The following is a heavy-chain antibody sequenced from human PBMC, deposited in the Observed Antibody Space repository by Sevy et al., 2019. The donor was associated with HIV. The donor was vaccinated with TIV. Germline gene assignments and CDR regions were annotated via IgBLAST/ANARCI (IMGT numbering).Heavy chain of an antibody. D-gene: IGHD3-22*01. CDR2: IYYSGST. J-gene: IGHJ6*03. Sequence: SETLSLTCTVSGGSISSYYWSWIRQPPGKGLEWIGYIYYSGSTNYNPSLKSRVTISVDTSKNQFSLKLSSVTAADTAVYYCARGYYGSSGYYPHYYYYYMDVWGKGTTVTVSS. CDR3: ARGYYGSSGYYPHYYYYYMDV. CDR1: GGSISSYY. V-gene: IGHV4-59*01.